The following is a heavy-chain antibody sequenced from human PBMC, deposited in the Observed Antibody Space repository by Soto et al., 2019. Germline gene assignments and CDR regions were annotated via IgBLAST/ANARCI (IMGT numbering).Heavy chain of an antibody. CDR3: ATQEVGGSYVYTFDP. CDR2: IYHTGNA. J-gene: IGHJ5*02. D-gene: IGHD1-26*01. V-gene: IGHV4-39*01. CDR1: GDSISNSRFY. Sequence: PSETLSLTCSVSGDSISNSRFYWAWIRQPPGEGLEWIGSIYHTGNAYYNPSLKSRVTISVDTSKNQFSLKLTSVTAADTAVYYCATQEVGGSYVYTFDPWGQGTLVTVSS.